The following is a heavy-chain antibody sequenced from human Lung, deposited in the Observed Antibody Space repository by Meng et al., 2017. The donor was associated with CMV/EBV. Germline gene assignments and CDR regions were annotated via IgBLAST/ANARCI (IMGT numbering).Heavy chain of an antibody. D-gene: IGHD3-16*01. V-gene: IGHV1-8*01. CDR3: ARSLVHSAMDV. Sequence: ASVKVSCKASGYSFITDDINWVRQAAGQGSEWMGWMNPNSGNTGYAQKFQGRVTMTRNVSTRTAYMELTSLRSEDTAVYYCARSLVHSAMDVWGQGTAVTVSS. CDR1: GYSFITDD. CDR2: MNPNSGNT. J-gene: IGHJ6*02.